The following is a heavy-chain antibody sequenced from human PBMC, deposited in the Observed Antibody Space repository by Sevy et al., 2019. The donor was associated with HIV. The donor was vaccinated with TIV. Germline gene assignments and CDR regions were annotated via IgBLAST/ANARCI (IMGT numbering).Heavy chain of an antibody. CDR2: INQHGSDK. J-gene: IGHJ4*02. CDR1: GFMFSNFW. Sequence: GGSLRLSCAGSGFMFSNFWMTWVRQGPGKGLEWVATINQHGSDKYYVDSVKGRFTISRDNAKNSVYLQMSSLRVEDTAMYYCASDYSWGQGTLVTVSS. V-gene: IGHV3-7*01. CDR3: ASDYS.